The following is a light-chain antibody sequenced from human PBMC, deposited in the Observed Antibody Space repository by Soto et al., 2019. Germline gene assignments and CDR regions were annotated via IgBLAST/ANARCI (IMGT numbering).Light chain of an antibody. CDR1: QSVASTY. CDR3: QQYGSSPWT. J-gene: IGKJ1*01. Sequence: EIVLTQSPGTLSLSPGERATLSCRASQSVASTYLAWYQQKPGQAPRLLFYGASIRATGIPDRFSGSGSGTDFTLTINRLEPEDFEVYYCQQYGSSPWTFGQGTKVEIK. V-gene: IGKV3-20*01. CDR2: GAS.